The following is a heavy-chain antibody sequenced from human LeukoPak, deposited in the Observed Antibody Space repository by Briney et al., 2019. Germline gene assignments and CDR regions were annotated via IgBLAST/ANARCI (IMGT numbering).Heavy chain of an antibody. J-gene: IGHJ6*02. CDR3: ARNPRRPKTYCSSTSCPRSRYYYYYGMDV. CDR2: ISSNGGST. Sequence: GGSLRLSCAASGFTLSSYAMHWVRQAPGKGLEYVSAISSNGGSTYYANSVKGRFTISRDNSKNTLYLQMGSLRAEDMAVYYCARNPRRPKTYCSSTSCPRSRYYYYYGMDVWGQGTTVTVSS. D-gene: IGHD2-2*01. CDR1: GFTLSSYA. V-gene: IGHV3-64*01.